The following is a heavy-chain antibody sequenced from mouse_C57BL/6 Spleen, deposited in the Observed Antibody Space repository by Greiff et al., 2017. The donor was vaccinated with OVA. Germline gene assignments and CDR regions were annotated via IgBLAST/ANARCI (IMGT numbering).Heavy chain of an antibody. Sequence: VQLQQSGAELVRPGTSVKVSCKASGYAFTNYLIEWVKQRPGQGIEWIGVINPGSGGTNYNEKFKGKATLTADKSSSTAYMQLSSLTSEDSAVYFCAREEDSNYFDYWGQGTTLTVSS. CDR2: INPGSGGT. CDR3: AREEDSNYFDY. V-gene: IGHV1-54*01. J-gene: IGHJ2*01. D-gene: IGHD2-5*01. CDR1: GYAFTNYL.